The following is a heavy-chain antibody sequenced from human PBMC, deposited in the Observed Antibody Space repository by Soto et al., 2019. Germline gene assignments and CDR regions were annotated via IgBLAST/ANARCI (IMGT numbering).Heavy chain of an antibody. CDR3: TTEIPPVGYCSSTSCYGPPDFDY. Sequence: PGGSLRLSCAASGFTFSNAWMSWVRQAPGKGLEWVGRIKSKTDGGTTDYAAPVKGRFTISRDDSKNTLYLQMNSLKTEDTAVYYCTTEIPPVGYCSSTSCYGPPDFDYWGQGTLVTVSS. V-gene: IGHV3-15*01. CDR2: IKSKTDGGTT. CDR1: GFTFSNAW. D-gene: IGHD2-2*01. J-gene: IGHJ4*02.